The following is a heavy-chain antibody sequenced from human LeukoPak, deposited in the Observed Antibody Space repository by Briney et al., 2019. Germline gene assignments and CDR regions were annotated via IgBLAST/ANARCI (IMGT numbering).Heavy chain of an antibody. J-gene: IGHJ3*02. Sequence: SQTLSLTCAISGDSVSSNSAAWNWIRQSPSRGLEWLGRTYYRSKWYNDYAVSVKSRITINPDTSKNQFSLQLNSVTPEDTAVYYCARDLFSGKAARPLIKGDAFDIWGQGTMVTVSS. CDR3: ARDLFSGKAARPLIKGDAFDI. D-gene: IGHD6-6*01. V-gene: IGHV6-1*01. CDR2: TYYRSKWYN. CDR1: GDSVSSNSAA.